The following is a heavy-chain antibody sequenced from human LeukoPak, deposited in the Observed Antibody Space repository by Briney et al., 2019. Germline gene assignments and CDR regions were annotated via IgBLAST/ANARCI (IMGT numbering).Heavy chain of an antibody. J-gene: IGHJ5*02. D-gene: IGHD3-9*01. V-gene: IGHV4-59*08. CDR1: GGSFSGYY. Sequence: SETLSLTCAVYGGSFSGYYWSWIRQPPGKGLEWIGYIYYSGSTNYNPSLKSRVTISVDTSKNQFSLKLSSVTAADTAVYYCARHFGDYDILTGYYMGNWFDPWGQGTLVTVSS. CDR2: IYYSGST. CDR3: ARHFGDYDILTGYYMGNWFDP.